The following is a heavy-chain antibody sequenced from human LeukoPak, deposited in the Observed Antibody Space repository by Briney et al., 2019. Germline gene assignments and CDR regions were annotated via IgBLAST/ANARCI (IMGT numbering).Heavy chain of an antibody. CDR1: GSALTTSGMC. Sequence: SGPTLAKPPQTLTLTCTFSGSALTTSGMCVSWIRQPPGKALEWLARIDWDDDKYYSTSLKTRLTISKDTSQNQVVLTMTTMDPVDTATYYCARTPPGHYYDSSGYYLDYWGQGTLVTVSS. CDR2: IDWDDDK. CDR3: ARTPPGHYYDSSGYYLDY. D-gene: IGHD3-22*01. J-gene: IGHJ4*02. V-gene: IGHV2-70*11.